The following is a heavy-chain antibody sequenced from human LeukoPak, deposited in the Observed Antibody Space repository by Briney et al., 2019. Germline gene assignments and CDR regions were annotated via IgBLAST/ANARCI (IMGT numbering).Heavy chain of an antibody. CDR2: INTDGSIT. V-gene: IGHV3-74*01. J-gene: IGHJ3*02. D-gene: IGHD2-21*01. CDR3: ARGVIATRDAFDI. CDR1: GFTFSNYW. Sequence: GESLTLSCAASGFTFSNYWMLWVRQGPGKGLVWVSNINTDGSITNYADSVKGRFSISRDNAKNTLYLQMNSLRAEDTAVYYCARGVIATRDAFDIWGQGTMVTVSS.